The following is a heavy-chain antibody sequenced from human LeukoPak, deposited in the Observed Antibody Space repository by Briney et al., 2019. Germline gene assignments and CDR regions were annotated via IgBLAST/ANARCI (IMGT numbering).Heavy chain of an antibody. J-gene: IGHJ4*02. CDR1: GFTLSSYA. CDR2: ISGSGGST. D-gene: IGHD3-10*01. CDR3: AKDVYGSGSPHDY. Sequence: GGSLRLSCVVSGFTLSSYAMSWVRQAPGKGLEWVSAISGSGGSTYYADSVKGRFTISRDNSKNTLYLQMNSLRAEDTAVYYCAKDVYGSGSPHDYWGQGTLVTVSS. V-gene: IGHV3-23*01.